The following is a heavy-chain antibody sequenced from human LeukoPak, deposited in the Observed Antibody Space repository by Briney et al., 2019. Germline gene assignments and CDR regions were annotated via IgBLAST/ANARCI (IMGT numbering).Heavy chain of an antibody. CDR2: IFYDGSNK. D-gene: IGHD6-19*01. CDR1: GFTFSNYG. V-gene: IGHV3-30*18. J-gene: IGHJ5*01. Sequence: GGSLRLSCAASGFTFSNYGMHWVRQAPGKGLEWVAVIFYDGSNKYYADSVKGRFTISRDNSKNTLYLQMNSLRAEDTAVYYCAKGSGSGWYHWFDYWGQGTLVTVSS. CDR3: AKGSGSGWYHWFDY.